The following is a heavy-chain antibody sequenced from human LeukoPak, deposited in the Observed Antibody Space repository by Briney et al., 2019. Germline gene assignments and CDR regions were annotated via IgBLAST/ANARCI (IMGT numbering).Heavy chain of an antibody. V-gene: IGHV4-59*01. CDR3: ARAGGYKQQFDY. Sequence: SETLSLTCTVSGGSISSYYWSWIRQPPGKGLEWIGYIYYSGSTNYNPSLKSRVTISVDTSKNQFSLKLSSVTAADTAVYYYARAGGYKQQFDYWGQGTLVTVSS. CDR2: IYYSGST. D-gene: IGHD5-24*01. CDR1: GGSISSYY. J-gene: IGHJ4*02.